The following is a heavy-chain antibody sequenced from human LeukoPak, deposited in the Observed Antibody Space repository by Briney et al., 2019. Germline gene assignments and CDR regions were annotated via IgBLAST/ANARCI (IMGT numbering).Heavy chain of an antibody. CDR1: GYTFTSYS. V-gene: IGHV1-3*04. Sequence: ASVKVSCKASGYTFTSYSMHWVRQAPGQRLEWMGWINTGNGNTKYSQKFRGRVTITRDTSASTAYMELSSLRSEDTAVYYCAREVSKGYGMDVWGQGTTVTVSS. CDR2: INTGNGNT. J-gene: IGHJ6*02. CDR3: AREVSKGYGMDV.